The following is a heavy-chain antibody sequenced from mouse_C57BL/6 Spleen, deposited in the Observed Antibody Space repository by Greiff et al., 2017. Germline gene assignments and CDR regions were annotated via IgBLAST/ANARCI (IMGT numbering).Heavy chain of an antibody. Sequence: QVQLQQSGAELVKPGASVKISCKASGYAFSSYWMNWVKQRPGTGLEWIGQIYPGDGDTNYNGKFKGKATLTADKSSSTAYMQLSSLTSEDSAVYFGARGGGTTVVADWYFDVWGTGTTVTVSS. CDR1: GYAFSSYW. J-gene: IGHJ1*03. D-gene: IGHD1-1*01. CDR3: ARGGGTTVVADWYFDV. CDR2: IYPGDGDT. V-gene: IGHV1-80*01.